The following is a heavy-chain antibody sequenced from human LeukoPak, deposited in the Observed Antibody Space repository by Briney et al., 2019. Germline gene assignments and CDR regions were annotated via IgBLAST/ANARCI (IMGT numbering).Heavy chain of an antibody. CDR3: ARRAFSSGYYYFDY. D-gene: IGHD3-22*01. CDR1: GGSVSSSTYY. Sequence: SETLSPTCTVSGGSVSSSTYYWNWIRQPPGKGLEWIGYIYYSGSTNYNPSLKSRVTISVDTSKNQFSLKLSSVTAADTAVYYCARRAFSSGYYYFDYWGQGTLVTVSS. V-gene: IGHV4-61*01. J-gene: IGHJ4*02. CDR2: IYYSGST.